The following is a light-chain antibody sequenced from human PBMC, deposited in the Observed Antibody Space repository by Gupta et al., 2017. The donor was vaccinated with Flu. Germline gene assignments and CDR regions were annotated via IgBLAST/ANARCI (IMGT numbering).Light chain of an antibody. CDR1: QSVSSNN. CDR2: SAS. V-gene: IGKV3-20*01. J-gene: IGKJ4*01. CDR3: LQFGTEPLT. Sequence: DIVLTQSPGTLSLSPGERATLSCRASQSVSSNNLAWYQQKPGQAPRLLMYSASSRATGIPDRLRGSGSGTDFTLTISRMEPEDFAVYSCLQFGTEPLTFGGGTKVEIK.